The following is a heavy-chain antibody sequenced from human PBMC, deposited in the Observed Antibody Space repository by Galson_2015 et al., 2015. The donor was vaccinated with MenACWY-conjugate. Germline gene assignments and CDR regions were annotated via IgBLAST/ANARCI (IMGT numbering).Heavy chain of an antibody. V-gene: IGHV1-69*13. Sequence: SVKVSCKASGGTFSSYAISWVRQAPGQGLEWMGGIIPIFGTANYAQKFQGRVTITADESTSTAYMELSSLRSEDTAVYYCARGPVVPAARGVNWFDPWGQGTLVTVSS. D-gene: IGHD2-2*01. J-gene: IGHJ5*02. CDR2: IIPIFGTA. CDR3: ARGPVVPAARGVNWFDP. CDR1: GGTFSSYA.